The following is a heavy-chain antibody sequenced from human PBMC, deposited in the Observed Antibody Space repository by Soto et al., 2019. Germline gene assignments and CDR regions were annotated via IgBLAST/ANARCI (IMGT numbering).Heavy chain of an antibody. D-gene: IGHD1-26*01. V-gene: IGHV1-3*01. Sequence: QVHLVQSGAEVKKPGASVKLSCTASGYTFSSSGIHWVRQAPGQRLEWVGWINAGNGDTYYSQNFQARVTISTNTSASTAYMELSGLTSEDTAVYYCARYLTGSYYQLHYWGQGSQVTVSS. CDR3: ARYLTGSYYQLHY. CDR2: INAGNGDT. J-gene: IGHJ4*02. CDR1: GYTFSSSG.